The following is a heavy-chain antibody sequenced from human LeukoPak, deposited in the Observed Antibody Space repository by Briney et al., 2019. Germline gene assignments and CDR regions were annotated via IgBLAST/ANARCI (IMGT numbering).Heavy chain of an antibody. CDR1: GFTFSSYG. D-gene: IGHD3-22*01. J-gene: IGHJ4*02. CDR2: IRYDGSNK. Sequence: PGGSLRLSCAASGFTFSSYGMHWVRQAPGKGLEWVAFIRYDGSNKYYADSVKGRFTISRDNSKNTLYLQMNSLRAEDTAVYYCAKDRKFNYYDSSGYPATDYYFDYWGQGTLVTVSS. V-gene: IGHV3-30*02. CDR3: AKDRKFNYYDSSGYPATDYYFDY.